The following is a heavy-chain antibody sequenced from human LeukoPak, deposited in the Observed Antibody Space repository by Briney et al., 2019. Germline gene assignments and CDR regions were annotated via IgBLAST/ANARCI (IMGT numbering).Heavy chain of an antibody. Sequence: GSLRLSCAASGFTVSRNQMSWVRQPPGKGLEWIGEINHSGSTNYNPSLKSRVTISVDTSKNQFSLKLSSVTAADTAVYYCARGNSSSVGHYYYYYGMDVWGQGTTVTVSS. CDR3: ARGNSSSVGHYYYYYGMDV. V-gene: IGHV4-34*01. CDR1: GFTVSRNQ. CDR2: INHSGST. D-gene: IGHD6-6*01. J-gene: IGHJ6*02.